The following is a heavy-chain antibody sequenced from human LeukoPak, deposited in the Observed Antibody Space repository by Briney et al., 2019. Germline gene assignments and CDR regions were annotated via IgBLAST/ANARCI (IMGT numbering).Heavy chain of an antibody. CDR3: ARSEAVAWSFDL. D-gene: IGHD6-19*01. CDR1: GFTFISYE. J-gene: IGHJ2*01. V-gene: IGHV3-74*01. Sequence: GGPLRLSCAASGFTFISYEMNWVRQAPGKGLVWVSRLNTDGSDTRYADSVQGRFTISRDNAKNTLYLQMNSLRAEDTAVYYCARSEAVAWSFDLWGRGTPVTVSS. CDR2: LNTDGSDT.